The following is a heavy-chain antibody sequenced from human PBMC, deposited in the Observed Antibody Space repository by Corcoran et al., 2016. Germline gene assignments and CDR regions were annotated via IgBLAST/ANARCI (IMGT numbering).Heavy chain of an antibody. V-gene: IGHV4-39*07. J-gene: IGHJ4*02. Sequence: QLQLQESGPGLVKPSETLSLTCTVSGGSISSSSYYWGWIRQPPGKGLEWIGSIYYSGHTYYNPSLKSRVTMSVDTSKNQFSLKLSSVTAADTAVYYCARDFAYYFDSRGYYLDDWGQGTLVTVSS. CDR3: ARDFAYYFDSRGYYLDD. CDR1: GGSISSSSYY. D-gene: IGHD3-22*01. CDR2: IYYSGHT.